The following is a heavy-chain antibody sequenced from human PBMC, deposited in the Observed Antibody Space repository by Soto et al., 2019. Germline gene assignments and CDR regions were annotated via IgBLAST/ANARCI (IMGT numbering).Heavy chain of an antibody. CDR1: GGSISSSTYY. D-gene: IGHD3-3*01. CDR3: ARAHDFWGGRQQPIDS. CDR2: MYYTGNK. V-gene: IGHV4-39*07. J-gene: IGHJ4*02. Sequence: PSETLSPTCTVSGGSISSSTYYWDWIRQPPGKGLEWIGAMYYTGNKNYNPSLESRVSITVDTSKSQFSLKLSSVTAADTAVYCGARAHDFWGGRQQPIDSWGQGTLVTVSS.